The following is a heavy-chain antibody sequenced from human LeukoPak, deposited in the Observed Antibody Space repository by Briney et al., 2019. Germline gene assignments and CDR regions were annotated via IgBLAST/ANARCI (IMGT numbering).Heavy chain of an antibody. J-gene: IGHJ4*02. CDR3: ARVRKLRTRGVMDPLGY. D-gene: IGHD3-10*01. CDR2: IQQDGSEK. CDR1: GFTFNYYW. Sequence: GVSLRLSCAASGFTFNYYWLTWVRQAPGKGLEWVANIQQDGSEKYYVDSVKGRFIISRDNAKNSLYLQMNSLRAEDTAVYYCARVRKLRTRGVMDPLGYWGQGTLVTVSS. V-gene: IGHV3-7*01.